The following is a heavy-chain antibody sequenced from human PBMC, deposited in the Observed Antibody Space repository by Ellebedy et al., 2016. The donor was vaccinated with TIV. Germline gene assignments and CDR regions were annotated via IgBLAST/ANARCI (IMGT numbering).Heavy chain of an antibody. J-gene: IGHJ4*02. CDR3: ARHELGSNAAFDF. D-gene: IGHD7-27*01. CDR2: IDPSDSYT. V-gene: IGHV5-10-1*01. Sequence: GGSLRLXCKGSGYSFTSYWISWVCQMPGKGLEWMGRIDPSDSYTNYSPSFQGHVTFSADKSISTAYLQWSSLQASDTAIYYCARHELGSNAAFDFWGQGTQVTVSS. CDR1: GYSFTSYW.